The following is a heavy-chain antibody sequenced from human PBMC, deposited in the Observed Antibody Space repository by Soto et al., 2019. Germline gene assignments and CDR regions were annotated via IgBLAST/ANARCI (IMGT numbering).Heavy chain of an antibody. CDR2: FDPEDGET. V-gene: IGHV1-24*01. CDR1: GYTLTELS. Sequence: ASVKVSCKVSGYTLTELSMHWVRQAPGKGLEWMGGFDPEDGETIYAQKFQGRVTMTEDTSTDTAYMELSSLRSEDTAVYYCATAMRYYYDSSGYYRGLDHWGQGTLVTVSS. J-gene: IGHJ4*02. D-gene: IGHD3-22*01. CDR3: ATAMRYYYDSSGYYRGLDH.